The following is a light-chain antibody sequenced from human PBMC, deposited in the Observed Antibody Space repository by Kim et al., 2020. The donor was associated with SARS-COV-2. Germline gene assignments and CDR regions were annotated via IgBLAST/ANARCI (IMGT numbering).Light chain of an antibody. CDR2: GKN. Sequence: SSELTQDPAASVALGQTVRITCQGDSLRSYYATWFQQKPGQAPILVIYGKNNRPSGIPDRFSGSSSGNTASLTITATQAGDEADYYCNSRDSNDNVVFGGGTKLTVL. CDR1: SLRSYY. CDR3: NSRDSNDNVV. J-gene: IGLJ2*01. V-gene: IGLV3-19*01.